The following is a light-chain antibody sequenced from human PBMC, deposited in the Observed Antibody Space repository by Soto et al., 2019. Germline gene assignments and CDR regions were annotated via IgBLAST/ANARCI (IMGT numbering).Light chain of an antibody. Sequence: IVMTHSPATLSVPPMERVTLSFTSIQSVSSNLAWYQHKPGRSASLLIYGASSRATGIPDRFSGSGSGTDFTLTIRRLEAEDFAVYYCQQHGSSQTFGGGTKVDIK. V-gene: IGKV3-20*01. CDR2: GAS. CDR3: QQHGSSQT. J-gene: IGKJ4*01. CDR1: QSVSSN.